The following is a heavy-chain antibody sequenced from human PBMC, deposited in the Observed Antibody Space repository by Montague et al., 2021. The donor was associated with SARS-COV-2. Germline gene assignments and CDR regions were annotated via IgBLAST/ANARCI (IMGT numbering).Heavy chain of an antibody. CDR2: IYHSGSS. CDR3: ARDPRRGTGYLDS. D-gene: IGHD6-25*01. J-gene: IGHJ5*01. Sequence: SETLSLTCRVSGEYVSAFYWNWLRQSPGKGLEWIGRIYHSGSSNFNPSLKRRLSMSIDTSKNQFSLTLRSVTASDTAIYFCARDPRRGTGYLDSWGQGILVAVSS. CDR1: GEYVSAFY. V-gene: IGHV4-59*02.